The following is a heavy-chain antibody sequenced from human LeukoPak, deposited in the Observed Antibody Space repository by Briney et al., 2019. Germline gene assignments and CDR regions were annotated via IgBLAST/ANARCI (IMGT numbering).Heavy chain of an antibody. CDR2: ISGSGGST. CDR1: GFIFSTYG. Sequence: GGSLRLSCAASGFIFSTYGMTWVRQAPGKGLEWVSVISGSGGSTYYADSVKGRFTISRDNSKNTLYLQMDSLRAEDTAVYYCARSSGGSYSNWGQGTLVTVSS. D-gene: IGHD1-26*01. V-gene: IGHV3-23*01. CDR3: ARSSGGSYSN. J-gene: IGHJ4*02.